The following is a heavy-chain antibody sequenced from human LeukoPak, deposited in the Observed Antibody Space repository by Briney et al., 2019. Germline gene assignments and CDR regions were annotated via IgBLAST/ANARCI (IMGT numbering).Heavy chain of an antibody. Sequence: GGSLRLSCAASGFTFSSYGMRWVRQAPGKGLEWVAFIRYDGSNKYYADSVKGRFTISRDNSKNTLYLQMNSLRAEDTAVYYCAKDYDSSGYTDYWGQGTLVTVSS. D-gene: IGHD3-22*01. CDR1: GFTFSSYG. CDR3: AKDYDSSGYTDY. J-gene: IGHJ4*02. CDR2: IRYDGSNK. V-gene: IGHV3-30*02.